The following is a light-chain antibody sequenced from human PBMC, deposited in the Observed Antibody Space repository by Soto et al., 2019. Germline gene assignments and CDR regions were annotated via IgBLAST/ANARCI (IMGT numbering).Light chain of an antibody. CDR1: QSISSW. CDR3: QQYNSYPLT. Sequence: DLQMTQSPSTLSASVGDRVTITCRASQSISSWLAWYQQKPGKAPNLLIYKASSLESGVPSRFSGSGSGKEFTLTISSLQPDDGATYYCQQYNSYPLTFGGGTKVEIK. CDR2: KAS. J-gene: IGKJ4*01. V-gene: IGKV1-5*03.